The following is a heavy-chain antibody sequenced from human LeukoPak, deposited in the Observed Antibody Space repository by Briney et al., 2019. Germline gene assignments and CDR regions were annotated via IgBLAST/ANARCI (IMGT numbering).Heavy chain of an antibody. CDR1: GYILTELS. Sequence: ASVKVSCKVSGYILTELSMHWVRQAPGKGLEWMGGFDPEDGETIYAQKFQGRVTMTEDTSTDTAYMGLGSLRSEDTAIFYCATRSNDYYVLQAGAFDIWGQGTLVTVSS. V-gene: IGHV1-24*01. J-gene: IGHJ3*02. D-gene: IGHD3-10*02. CDR3: ATRSNDYYVLQAGAFDI. CDR2: FDPEDGET.